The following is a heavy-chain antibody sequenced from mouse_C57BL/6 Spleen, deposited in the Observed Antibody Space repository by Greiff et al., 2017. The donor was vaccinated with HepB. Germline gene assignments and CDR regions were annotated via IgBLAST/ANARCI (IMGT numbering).Heavy chain of an antibody. CDR2: IDPETGGT. CDR3: TEYGSSLFAY. Sequence: QVQLQQSGAELVRPGASVTLSCKASGYTFTDYEMHWVKQTPVHGLEWIGAIDPETGGTAYNQKFKGKAKLTADKSSITAYMELRSLTSEDSAVYYCTEYGSSLFAYWGQGTLVTVSA. D-gene: IGHD1-1*01. V-gene: IGHV1-15*01. J-gene: IGHJ3*01. CDR1: GYTFTDYE.